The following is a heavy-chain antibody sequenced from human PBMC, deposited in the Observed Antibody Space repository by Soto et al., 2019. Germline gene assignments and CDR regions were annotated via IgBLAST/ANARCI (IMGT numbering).Heavy chain of an antibody. D-gene: IGHD5-18*01. J-gene: IGHJ3*02. CDR2: INPAGNVQ. Sequence: VQLVESGGGLVQPGEPLRLSCTASGLTFSISWMTWVRQAPGEGLEWVSNINPAGNVQQYADSVKERFTISRDNAKXXXXXXXXXXXXXXXXXXXXXTANTPYAFDMWGQGTMVTVSS. V-gene: IGHV3-7*01. CDR1: GLTFSISW. CDR3: XTANTPYAFDM.